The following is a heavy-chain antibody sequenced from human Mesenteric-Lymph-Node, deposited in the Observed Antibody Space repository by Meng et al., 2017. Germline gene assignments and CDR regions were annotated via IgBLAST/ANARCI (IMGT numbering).Heavy chain of an antibody. D-gene: IGHD3-10*01. CDR1: GGSFTGYY. CDR3: ARVEYRGDLQDSNGLAL. J-gene: IGHJ4*02. CDR2: ISHRGTI. Sequence: GSLRLSCAIYGGSFTGYYWSWIRQAPGKRLEWIGEISHRGTINYNPSLKSRVTISGDTSTNQFSLKMNSVTAADTAIYYCARVEYRGDLQDSNGLALWGQGTLVTVSS. V-gene: IGHV4-34*01.